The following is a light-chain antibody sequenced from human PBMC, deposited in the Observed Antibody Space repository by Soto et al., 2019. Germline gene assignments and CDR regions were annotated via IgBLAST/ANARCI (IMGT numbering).Light chain of an antibody. CDR3: CSFAGSSTVV. J-gene: IGLJ2*01. CDR2: EVT. V-gene: IGLV2-23*02. CDR1: SSDVGYYNL. Sequence: SALTQPASVSGSPGQSITISCTGSSSDVGYYNLVSWYQQHPTAAPKLLLFEVTKRPSGVSDRFSGSKSGNTASLTISGLQAEDESDYYCCSFAGSSTVVFGGGTKVTVL.